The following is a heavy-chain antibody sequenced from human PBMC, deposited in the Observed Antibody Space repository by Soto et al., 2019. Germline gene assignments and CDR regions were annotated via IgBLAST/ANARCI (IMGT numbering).Heavy chain of an antibody. D-gene: IGHD5-18*01. Sequence: PSETLSLTCTVSGGSISSSSYYWGWIRQPPGKGLEWIGSIYYSGSTYYNPSLKSRVTISVDTSKNQFSLKLSSVTAADTAVYYCAREDWGYGYYYYMDVWGKGTTVTVSS. V-gene: IGHV4-39*07. J-gene: IGHJ6*03. CDR2: IYYSGST. CDR1: GGSISSSSYY. CDR3: AREDWGYGYYYYMDV.